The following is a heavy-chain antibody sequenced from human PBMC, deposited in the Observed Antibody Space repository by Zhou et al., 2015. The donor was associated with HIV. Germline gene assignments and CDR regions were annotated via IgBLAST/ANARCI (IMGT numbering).Heavy chain of an antibody. CDR2: ISSSRGTT. V-gene: IGHV1-3*04. CDR1: GYRFTTYS. D-gene: IGHD3-16*01. J-gene: IGHJ4*02. Sequence: QVQLVQSGAEVMKPGDSVRISCKASGYRFTTYSIHWVRQAPGQRLEWLGWISSSRGTTDSARVHQDRIIMTTDPATGTAYLELRDLRLDDTAMYFCARGSYGDYWGQGTLVIVSS. CDR3: ARGSYGDY.